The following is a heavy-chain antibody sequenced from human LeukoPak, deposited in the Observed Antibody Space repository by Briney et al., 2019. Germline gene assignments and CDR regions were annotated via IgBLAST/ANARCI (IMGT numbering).Heavy chain of an antibody. CDR2: INPNSGGT. CDR1: GYTFTGYY. V-gene: IGHV1-2*02. Sequence: ASVKVSCKASGYTFTGYYMHWVRQAPGQGLEWMGWINPNSGGTNYAQKFQGRVTMTRDTSISTACMELSRLRSDDTAVYYCARDRAVVIFFDYWGQGTLVTVSS. J-gene: IGHJ4*02. CDR3: ARDRAVVIFFDY. D-gene: IGHD3-22*01.